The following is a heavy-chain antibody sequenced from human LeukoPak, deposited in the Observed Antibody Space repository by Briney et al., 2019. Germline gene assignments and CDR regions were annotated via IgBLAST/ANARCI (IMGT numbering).Heavy chain of an antibody. J-gene: IGHJ5*02. CDR3: ARTTEDCSSTSCYQYWFDP. D-gene: IGHD2-2*01. Sequence: SETLSLTCTVSGGSISSYYWNWIRQPPGKGLEWIGYIYYSGSTNYNPSLKSRVTISVDTSKNQFSLKVRSVTAADTAVYYCARTTEDCSSTSCYQYWFDPWGQGTLVTVSS. CDR2: IYYSGST. V-gene: IGHV4-59*01. CDR1: GGSISSYY.